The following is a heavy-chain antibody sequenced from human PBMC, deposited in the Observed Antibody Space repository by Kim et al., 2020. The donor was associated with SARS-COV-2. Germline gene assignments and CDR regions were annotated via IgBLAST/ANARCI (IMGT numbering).Heavy chain of an antibody. V-gene: IGHV3-30*18. CDR3: AKDLRATNFYGSGSYPLQT. J-gene: IGHJ4*02. CDR1: GFIFSSYG. CDR2: VSYDGSNT. D-gene: IGHD3-10*01. Sequence: GGSLRLSCAASGFIFSSYGMHWVRQAPGKGLEWVAAVSYDGSNTYYGDSVKGRFTISRDNSKNTLYLQMNSLRAEDTAVYYCAKDLRATNFYGSGSYPLQTWGQGTLVTVSS.